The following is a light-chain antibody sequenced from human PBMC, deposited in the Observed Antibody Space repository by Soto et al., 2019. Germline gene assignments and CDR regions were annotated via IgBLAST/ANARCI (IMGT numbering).Light chain of an antibody. CDR3: AAWDDSLNAYV. Sequence: QSALTQPPSASGTPGQRVTISCSGSRSNLGSNSVNWYRHFPGSAPKLLIYTNDQRPSGVPDRFSGSKSGTSASLAISGLQADDEADYYCAAWDDSLNAYVFGTGTKLTVL. J-gene: IGLJ1*01. CDR2: TND. CDR1: RSNLGSNS. V-gene: IGLV1-44*01.